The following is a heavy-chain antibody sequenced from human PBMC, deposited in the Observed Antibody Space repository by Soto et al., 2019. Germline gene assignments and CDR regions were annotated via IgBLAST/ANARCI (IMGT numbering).Heavy chain of an antibody. D-gene: IGHD2-8*01. CDR1: GYTFTSYA. CDR3: ARANGAFDL. CDR2: INVGNGNT. Sequence: QVQLVQSGAEVKKPGASVKVSCKASGYTFTSYAMHWVRQAPGQRLEWMGWINVGNGNTKYSQKLQDRVTITMDTSASTAYKELSSLRSEDTAVYYCARANGAFDLWGQGTMVTVSS. J-gene: IGHJ3*01. V-gene: IGHV1-3*01.